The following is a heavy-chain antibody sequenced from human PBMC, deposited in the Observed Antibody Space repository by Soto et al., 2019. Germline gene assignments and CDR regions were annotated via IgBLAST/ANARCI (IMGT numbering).Heavy chain of an antibody. CDR1: GGSISSYY. CDR2: IYYSGST. V-gene: IGHV4-59*01. Sequence: PSETLSLTCTVSGGSISSYYWSWIRQPPGKGLEWIGYIYYSGSTNYNPSLKSRVTISVDTSKNQFSLKLRSVTAADTAVYYCARGVGLWLVGPNGDWFDPWGQGTLVTVSS. J-gene: IGHJ5*02. D-gene: IGHD6-19*01. CDR3: ARGVGLWLVGPNGDWFDP.